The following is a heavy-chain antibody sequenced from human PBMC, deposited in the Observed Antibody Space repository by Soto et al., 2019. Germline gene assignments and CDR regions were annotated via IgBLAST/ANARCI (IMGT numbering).Heavy chain of an antibody. V-gene: IGHV4-34*01. CDR3: ARGRGTNDFDY. D-gene: IGHD3-16*01. CDR1: GGSFSGYY. J-gene: IGHJ4*02. CDR2: ITHSGST. Sequence: QVQLQQWGAGLLKPSETLSLTCAVYGGSFSGYYWSWIRQPPGKGLEWIGEITHSGSTNYNPSLKRRVTISVDTSKNQFSLKLGSVTAADTAVYYCARGRGTNDFDYGGQGTLVAVSS.